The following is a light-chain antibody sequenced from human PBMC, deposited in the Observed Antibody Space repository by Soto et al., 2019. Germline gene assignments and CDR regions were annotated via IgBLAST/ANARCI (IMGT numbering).Light chain of an antibody. CDR1: QSISTW. Sequence: QITHAPSTLSTSVGDRVTITCRASQSISTWLAWYQQKPGKAPKVLIYKASSLESGVPSRFSGSGSGTEFTLTISSLQPDDFATYYCQQYNSYSRTFGQGTKV. CDR2: KAS. CDR3: QQYNSYSRT. V-gene: IGKV1-5*03. J-gene: IGKJ1*01.